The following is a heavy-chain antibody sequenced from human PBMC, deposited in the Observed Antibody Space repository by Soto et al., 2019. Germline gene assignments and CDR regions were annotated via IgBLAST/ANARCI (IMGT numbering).Heavy chain of an antibody. CDR1: GYTFTTYG. Sequence: SVKVSCKTSGYTFTTYGINWVRQAPGQGLEWMGWVSPYGYTNYGQKVQGRVTMTTDTSTNTAYMELRSLRSDDTAVYYCARGAVSIAARQDQAAFDIWGPGTMVTVSS. V-gene: IGHV1-18*01. J-gene: IGHJ3*02. D-gene: IGHD6-6*01. CDR2: VSPYGYT. CDR3: ARGAVSIAARQDQAAFDI.